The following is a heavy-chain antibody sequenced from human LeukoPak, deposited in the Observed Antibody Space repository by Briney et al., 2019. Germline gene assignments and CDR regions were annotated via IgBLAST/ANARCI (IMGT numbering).Heavy chain of an antibody. J-gene: IGHJ4*02. CDR3: ATDGDYDWNYRSGFDS. Sequence: GGSLRLSCAASGFTFDDYAMHWVRQAPGKGLEWVSGISWNSGSIGYADSVKGRFTISRDNAKNSLYLQMNSLRVEDTAVYYCATDGDYDWNYRSGFDSWGQGTQVTVSS. D-gene: IGHD1-7*01. CDR1: GFTFDDYA. CDR2: ISWNSGSI. V-gene: IGHV3-9*01.